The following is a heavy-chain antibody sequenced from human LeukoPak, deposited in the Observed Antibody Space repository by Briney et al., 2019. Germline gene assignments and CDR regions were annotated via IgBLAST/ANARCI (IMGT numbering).Heavy chain of an antibody. CDR3: AKDRRYYDGIVDY. CDR2: ISYDGSNK. Sequence: GGSLRLSCAASGFTFSSYGMHWVRQAPGKGLEWVAVISYDGSNKYYADSVKGRFTISRDNSKNTLYLQMNSLRAEDTAVYYCAKDRRYYDGIVDYWGQGTLVTVSS. D-gene: IGHD3-22*01. J-gene: IGHJ4*02. CDR1: GFTFSSYG. V-gene: IGHV3-30*18.